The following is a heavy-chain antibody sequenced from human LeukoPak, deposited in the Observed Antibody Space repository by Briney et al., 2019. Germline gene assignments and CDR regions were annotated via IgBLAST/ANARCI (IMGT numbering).Heavy chain of an antibody. J-gene: IGHJ5*02. V-gene: IGHV4-61*02. Sequence: PSETLSLTCTVSGGSISSGSYYWSWIRQPAGKGLEWIGRIYTSGSTNYNPSLKSRVTISVDTSKNQFSLKLSSVTAADTAVYYCARGRSLLYGSGSYSPWGQGTLVTVFS. CDR3: ARGRSLLYGSGSYSP. CDR2: IYTSGST. CDR1: GGSISSGSYY. D-gene: IGHD3-10*01.